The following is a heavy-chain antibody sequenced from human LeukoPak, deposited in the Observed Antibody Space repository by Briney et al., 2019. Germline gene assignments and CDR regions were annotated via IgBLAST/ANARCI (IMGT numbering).Heavy chain of an antibody. D-gene: IGHD3-22*01. CDR3: ARGNYYDSSGPGAFDI. CDR2: IYSGDTT. J-gene: IGHJ3*02. Sequence: PGGSLRLSCAASGFTVSNNYMRWVRQAPGKGLEWVSVIYSGDTTYYADSVKGRFTISRDNSKNMLYLQMNSLRPEDTAVYYCARGNYYDSSGPGAFDIWGQGAMVTVSS. V-gene: IGHV3-53*01. CDR1: GFTVSNNY.